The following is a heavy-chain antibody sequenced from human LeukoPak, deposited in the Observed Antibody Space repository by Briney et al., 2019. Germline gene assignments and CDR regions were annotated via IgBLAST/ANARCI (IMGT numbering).Heavy chain of an antibody. CDR2: IGSSSRYI. V-gene: IGHV3-21*01. CDR1: GFTFNIYT. J-gene: IGHJ3*02. CDR3: ARDCSSSAFDI. Sequence: NSGGSLRLSCAASGFTFNIYTMTWVRQAPGKGLEWVSSIGSSSRYIYYADSVKGRFTISRDNDKNSVYLQMNSLRAEDTAVYYCARDCSSSAFDIWGQGTKVTVSS. D-gene: IGHD2-15*01.